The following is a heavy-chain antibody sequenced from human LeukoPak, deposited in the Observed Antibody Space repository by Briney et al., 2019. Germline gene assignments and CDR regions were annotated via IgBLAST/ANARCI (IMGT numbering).Heavy chain of an antibody. V-gene: IGHV3-15*01. CDR3: TTVYCSSTSCYLIDY. CDR2: IKSKTDGGTT. J-gene: IGHJ4*02. Sequence: RPGGSLRLSCAASGFTFSNAWMSWVRQAPGKGLGWVGRIKSKTDGGTTDYAAPVKGRFTISRDDSKNTLYLQMNSLKTEDTAVYYCTTVYCSSTSCYLIDYWGQGTLVTVSS. CDR1: GFTFSNAW. D-gene: IGHD2-2*01.